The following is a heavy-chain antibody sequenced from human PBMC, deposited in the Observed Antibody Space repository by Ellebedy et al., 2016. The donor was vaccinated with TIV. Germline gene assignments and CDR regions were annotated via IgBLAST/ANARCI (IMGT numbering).Heavy chain of an antibody. CDR1: GRTFTNYA. V-gene: IGHV1-2*02. CDR3: ARGYCSTTSCPNAEYFQH. J-gene: IGHJ1*01. CDR2: INPNSGGT. D-gene: IGHD2-2*01. Sequence: ASVKVSCXASGRTFTNYAINWVRQAPGQGLEWMGWINPNSGGTSYAQKFQGRVTLTRDTSISTAYMELSRLRSDDTAVYYCARGYCSTTSCPNAEYFQHWGQGTLVTVSS.